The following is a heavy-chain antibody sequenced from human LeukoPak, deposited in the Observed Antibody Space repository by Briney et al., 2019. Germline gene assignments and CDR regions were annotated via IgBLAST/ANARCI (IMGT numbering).Heavy chain of an antibody. CDR3: ARGPRYSSSSYYFDY. J-gene: IGHJ4*02. CDR1: GFTFSSYA. Sequence: GGSLRLSCAASGFTFSSYAMHWVRQAPGKGLEYVSAISSNGGSTYYANSVKGRFTIPRDNSKNTLYLQMGSLRAEDMAVYYCARGPRYSSSSYYFDYWGQGTLVTVSS. CDR2: ISSNGGST. V-gene: IGHV3-64*01. D-gene: IGHD6-6*01.